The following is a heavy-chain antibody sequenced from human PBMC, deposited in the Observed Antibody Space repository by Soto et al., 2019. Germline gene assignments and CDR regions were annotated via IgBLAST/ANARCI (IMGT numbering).Heavy chain of an antibody. CDR3: ARDTKIVVVPAAMAYYYYYGMDV. V-gene: IGHV1-18*01. CDR2: ISAYNGNT. Sequence: ASVKVSCKASGYTFTSYGISWVRQAPGQGLERMGWISAYNGNTNYAQKLQGRVTMTTDTSTSTAYMELRCLRSDDTAVYYCARDTKIVVVPAAMAYYYYYGMDVWGQGTTVTVSS. CDR1: GYTFTSYG. D-gene: IGHD2-2*01. J-gene: IGHJ6*02.